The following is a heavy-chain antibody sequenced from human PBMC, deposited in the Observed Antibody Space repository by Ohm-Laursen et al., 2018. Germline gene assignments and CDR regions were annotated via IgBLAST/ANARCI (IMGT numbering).Heavy chain of an antibody. Sequence: SDTLSLTCSVSGDSISAHYWSWIRQPPGKGLEWIGRIYASGSTTYNPSLKSRVTMSVDTSKNQFSLKLSSVTAADTAVYYCARALGGYPISYYYGMDVWGQGTTVTVSS. J-gene: IGHJ6*02. D-gene: IGHD7-27*01. CDR1: GDSISAHY. CDR3: ARALGGYPISYYYGMDV. CDR2: IYASGST. V-gene: IGHV4-4*07.